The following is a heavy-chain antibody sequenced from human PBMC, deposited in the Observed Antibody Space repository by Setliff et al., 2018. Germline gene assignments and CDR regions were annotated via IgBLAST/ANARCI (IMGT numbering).Heavy chain of an antibody. J-gene: IGHJ4*02. V-gene: IGHV4-61*10. CDR1: GGSVGGGSYY. Sequence: SETLSLTCTVSGGSVGGGSYYWSWIRQPAGKGLEWIGEINHSGTTNYNPSLKSRVTISVDTSKKQFSLKLSSVTAADTAVYYCAKFGPLDLTGDWAFDNWGQGTLVTVS. CDR3: AKFGPLDLTGDWAFDN. D-gene: IGHD7-27*01. CDR2: INHSGTT.